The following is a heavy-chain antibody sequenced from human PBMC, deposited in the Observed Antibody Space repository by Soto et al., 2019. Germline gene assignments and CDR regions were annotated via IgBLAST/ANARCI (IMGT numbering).Heavy chain of an antibody. Sequence: PSETLSLTCTVSGDSISTFYWGWMRQSPGKELEWIGYVYYTGSTNYNPSLKSRVTISVDRSKNQFPLKLTSANAADTAVYYCARGRTVRNYADDSSDYFYFFDYWGQGTQVTVSS. CDR3: ARGRTVRNYADDSSDYFYFFDY. V-gene: IGHV4-59*01. CDR2: VYYTGST. D-gene: IGHD3-22*01. CDR1: GDSISTFY. J-gene: IGHJ4*02.